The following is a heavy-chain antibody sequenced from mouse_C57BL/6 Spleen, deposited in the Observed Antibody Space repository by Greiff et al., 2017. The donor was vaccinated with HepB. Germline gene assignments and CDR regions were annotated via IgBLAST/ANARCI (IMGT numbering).Heavy chain of an antibody. V-gene: IGHV5-16*01. CDR3: ARDRIYDYDGYFDY. CDR2: INYDGSST. D-gene: IGHD2-4*01. CDR1: GFTFSDYY. Sequence: EVKLMESEGGLVQPGSSMKLSCTASGFTFSDYYMAWVRQVPEKGLEWVANINYDGSSTYYLDSLKSRFIISRDNAKNILYLQMSSLKSEDTATYYCARDRIYDYDGYFDYWGQGTTLTVSS. J-gene: IGHJ2*01.